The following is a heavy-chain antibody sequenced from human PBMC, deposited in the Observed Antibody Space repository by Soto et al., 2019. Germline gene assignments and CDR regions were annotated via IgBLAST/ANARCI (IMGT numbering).Heavy chain of an antibody. D-gene: IGHD2-8*01. V-gene: IGHV3-23*01. J-gene: IGHJ5*02. CDR1: GFSFFSYA. Sequence: PGRSLRLSCTRSGFSFFSYAMSWVRQAPGKGLEWVSTISGSGGHTYYADSVKGRFVVSRDNDKNTVYLHMSRLTGEDTAVYFCAKIEMGWFAHWGQGTQVTVSS. CDR3: AKIEMGWFAH. CDR2: ISGSGGHT.